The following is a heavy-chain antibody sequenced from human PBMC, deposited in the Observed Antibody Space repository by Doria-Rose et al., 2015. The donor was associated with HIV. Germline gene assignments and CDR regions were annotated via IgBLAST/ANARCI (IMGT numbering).Heavy chain of an antibody. D-gene: IGHD3-3*01. CDR3: AKAPIIGPKYYFYMDV. J-gene: IGHJ6*03. Sequence: VQLVQSGGGLVQPGRSLRLSCVGSGFSFKSYAMHWVRLAPGQGLEWVAGISWDSGAKGNADSVEGRFTISRDNAKKSVYLEMRSLRPEDTAFYYCAKAPIIGPKYYFYMDVWGKGTSVTVSS. V-gene: IGHV3-9*01. CDR2: ISWDSGAK. CDR1: GFSFKSYA.